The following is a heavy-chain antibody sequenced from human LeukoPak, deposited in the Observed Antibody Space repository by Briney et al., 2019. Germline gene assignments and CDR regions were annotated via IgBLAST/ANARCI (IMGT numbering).Heavy chain of an antibody. CDR1: GFTFSSYE. V-gene: IGHV3-48*03. D-gene: IGHD3-9*01. CDR2: ISSSGSTI. J-gene: IGHJ3*02. CDR3: ARAVYDILTGNTDAFDI. Sequence: GGSLRLSCAASGFTFSSYEMNWVRQAPGKGLEWVSYISSSGSTIYYADSVKGRFTISRDNAKNSLYLQMNSLRAEDTAVYYCARAVYDILTGNTDAFDIWGQGTMVTVSS.